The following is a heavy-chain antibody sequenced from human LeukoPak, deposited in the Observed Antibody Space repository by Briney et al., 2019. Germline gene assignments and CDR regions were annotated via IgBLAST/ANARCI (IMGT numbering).Heavy chain of an antibody. CDR1: GGSISSYY. J-gene: IGHJ6*03. V-gene: IGHV4-59*01. CDR3: ARAGGYYDSSCYYFYYYMDV. D-gene: IGHD3-22*01. CDR2: IYYSGST. Sequence: SETLSLTCTVSGGSISSYYWSWIRQPPGKGLEWIGYIYYSGSTNYNPSLKSRVTISVDTSKNQFSLKMSSVTAADTAVYYCARAGGYYDSSCYYFYYYMDVWGKGTTVTVSS.